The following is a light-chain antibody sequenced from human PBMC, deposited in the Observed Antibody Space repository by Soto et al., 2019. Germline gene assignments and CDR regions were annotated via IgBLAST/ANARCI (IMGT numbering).Light chain of an antibody. V-gene: IGKV3-20*01. CDR1: QSVSSSY. CDR3: QQYGSSFS. J-gene: IGKJ3*01. Sequence: EIVLTQSPGTLSLSPGERATLSCRASQSVSSSYLAWYQQKPGQAPRLLIYGASSRATGIPDRFSGSGSGTDFPLTINRLEPEDFAVYSCQQYGSSFSFGPGTRVDIK. CDR2: GAS.